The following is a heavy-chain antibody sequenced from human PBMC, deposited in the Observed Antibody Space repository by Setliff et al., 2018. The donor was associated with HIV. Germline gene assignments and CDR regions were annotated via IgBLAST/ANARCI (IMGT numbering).Heavy chain of an antibody. D-gene: IGHD5-12*01. Sequence: ASVKVSCKPSGYSFTNHYVHWVRQAPGQGLEWMGVINPTGGSTRNTQKFQGRVAMTRDTSTSTVYMELSSLRSEDTAVYYCASAGAWQRNALDIWGQGTMVTVS. J-gene: IGHJ3*02. V-gene: IGHV1-46*01. CDR3: ASAGAWQRNALDI. CDR2: INPTGGST. CDR1: GYSFTNHY.